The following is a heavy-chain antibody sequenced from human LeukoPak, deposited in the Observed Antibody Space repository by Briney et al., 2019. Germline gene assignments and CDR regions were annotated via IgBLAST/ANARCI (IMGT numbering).Heavy chain of an antibody. Sequence: GGSLRLSCAASGFTFSSYAMHWVRQAPGKGLEWVAVISYDGSNKYYADSVKGRFTISRDNSKNTLYLQMNSLRAEDTAVYYCARGGYCSSTSCYFRGPLDYWGQGTLVTVSS. CDR3: ARGGYCSSTSCYFRGPLDY. D-gene: IGHD2-2*01. V-gene: IGHV3-30-3*01. CDR1: GFTFSSYA. J-gene: IGHJ4*02. CDR2: ISYDGSNK.